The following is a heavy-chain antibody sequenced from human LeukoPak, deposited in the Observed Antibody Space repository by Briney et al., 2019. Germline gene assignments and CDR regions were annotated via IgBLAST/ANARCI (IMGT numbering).Heavy chain of an antibody. V-gene: IGHV3-74*01. J-gene: IGHJ4*02. CDR3: AKDICSGGSCYPLMEY. CDR2: INSDGSST. Sequence: GGSLRLSCAASGFTFSSYWMHWVRQAPGKGLVWVSRINSDGSSTSYADSVKGRFTISRDNAKNTLYLQMNSLRAEDTALYYCAKDICSGGSCYPLMEYWGQGTLVTVSS. CDR1: GFTFSSYW. D-gene: IGHD2-15*01.